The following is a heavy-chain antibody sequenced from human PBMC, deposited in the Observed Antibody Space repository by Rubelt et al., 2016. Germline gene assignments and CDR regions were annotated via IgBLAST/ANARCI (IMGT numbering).Heavy chain of an antibody. CDR1: GFTFSSYA. D-gene: IGHD4-17*01. CDR3: AKVPIRTVTSTFDY. CDR2: ISGSGGST. V-gene: IGHV3-23*01. J-gene: IGHJ4*02. Sequence: EVQLLESGGGLVQPGGSLRLSCAASGFTFSSYAMSWVRQAPGKGLEWVSAISGSGGSTYYADSVKGQFTISGDKSKNTLYLQMNSLRAADTAVYYCAKVPIRTVTSTFDYGGQGTRVTVSS.